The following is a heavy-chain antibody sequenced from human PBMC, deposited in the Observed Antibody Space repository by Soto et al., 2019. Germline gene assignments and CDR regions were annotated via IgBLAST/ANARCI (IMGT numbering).Heavy chain of an antibody. CDR1: GFTFSNAW. J-gene: IGHJ4*02. CDR2: IKSKTDGGTT. CDR3: TTDLVEVKTAFDY. Sequence: GGSLRLSCAASGFTFSNAWMSWVRQAPGKGLEWVGRIKSKTDGGTTDYAAPVKGRFTISRDDSKNTLYLQMNSLKTEDTAVYYCTTDLVEVKTAFDYWGQGTLVTVSS. V-gene: IGHV3-15*01. D-gene: IGHD6-6*01.